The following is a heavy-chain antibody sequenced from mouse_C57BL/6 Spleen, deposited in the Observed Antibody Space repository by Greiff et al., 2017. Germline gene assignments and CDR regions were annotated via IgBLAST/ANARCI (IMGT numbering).Heavy chain of an antibody. CDR1: GYSITSGYY. J-gene: IGHJ2*01. Sequence: EVQLVESGPGLVKPSQSLSLTCSVTGYSITSGYYWNWIRQFPGNKLEWMGYISYDGSNNYNPSLKNRISITRDTSKNQFFLKLNSVTTEDTATYYCARGGLGRGYFDYWGQGTTLTVSS. D-gene: IGHD4-1*01. V-gene: IGHV3-6*01. CDR3: ARGGLGRGYFDY. CDR2: ISYDGSN.